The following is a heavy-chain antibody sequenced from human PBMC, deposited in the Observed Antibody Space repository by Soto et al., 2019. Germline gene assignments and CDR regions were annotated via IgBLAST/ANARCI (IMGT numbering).Heavy chain of an antibody. CDR2: IKSKTDGGTT. Sequence: EVQLVESGGGLVKPGGSLRLSCAASGFTFSNAWMSWVRQAPGKGLEWVGRIKSKTDGGTTDYAAPVKGRFTISRDDSKNTLYLQMNSLKTEDTXVXXCTTVLLMWVRGKDXXVWGQGTTVTVSS. V-gene: IGHV3-15*01. CDR1: GFTFSNAW. CDR3: TTVLLMWVRGKDXXV. D-gene: IGHD3-10*01. J-gene: IGHJ6*02.